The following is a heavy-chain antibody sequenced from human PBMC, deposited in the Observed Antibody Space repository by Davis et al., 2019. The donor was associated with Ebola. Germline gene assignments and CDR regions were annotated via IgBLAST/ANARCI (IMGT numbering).Heavy chain of an antibody. CDR2: IDRDGTLK. V-gene: IGHV3-7*01. J-gene: IGHJ4*02. CDR3: SRVLDD. Sequence: GESLKISCAASGFSFSNSWMDWVRQVPGKGLEWVANIDRDGTLKNYLDSVKGRFTISRDNTRNSLYLQMSSLRVEDTGVYYCSRVLDDWGPGTLVTVSS. CDR1: GFSFSNSW.